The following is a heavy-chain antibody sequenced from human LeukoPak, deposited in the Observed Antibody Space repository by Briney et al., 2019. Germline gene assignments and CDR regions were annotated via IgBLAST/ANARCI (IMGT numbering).Heavy chain of an antibody. Sequence: PSETLSLTCTVSGGSISSGSYYWSWIRQPAGKGLEWIGRIYTSGSTNYNPSLKSRVTISVDTSKNQFSLKLSSVTAADTAVYYCARDRPSHSWFDPWGQGTLVTVSS. CDR2: IYTSGST. D-gene: IGHD6-6*01. V-gene: IGHV4-61*02. J-gene: IGHJ5*02. CDR1: GGSISSGSYY. CDR3: ARDRPSHSWFDP.